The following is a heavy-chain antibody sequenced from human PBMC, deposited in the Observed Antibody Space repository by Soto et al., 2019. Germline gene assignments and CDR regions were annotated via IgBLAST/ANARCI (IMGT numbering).Heavy chain of an antibody. V-gene: IGHV3-23*01. CDR3: AKDPESIAAAGGRLN. CDR2: ISGSGGRT. J-gene: IGHJ4*02. Sequence: GGSLRLSCAASGFTFSSYAMSWVRQAPGKGLEWVSAISGSGGRTDSADPVKGRFTISGDNSKNTLYLQMNSLRAEDTAVYYCAKDPESIAAAGGRLNWGQGTLVTVSS. D-gene: IGHD6-13*01. CDR1: GFTFSSYA.